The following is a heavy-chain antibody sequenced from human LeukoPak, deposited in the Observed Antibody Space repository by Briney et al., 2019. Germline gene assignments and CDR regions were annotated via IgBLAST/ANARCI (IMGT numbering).Heavy chain of an antibody. CDR2: IYYSGST. D-gene: IGHD6-19*01. CDR1: GGSISSYY. Sequence: SETLSLTCTVSGGSISSYYWSWIRQPPGKGLEWIGYIYYSGSTNYNSSLRSRVTISVDTSKNQFSLKLSSVTAADTAVYYCAREQWLVPTTFDYWGQGTLVTVSS. J-gene: IGHJ4*02. CDR3: AREQWLVPTTFDY. V-gene: IGHV4-59*12.